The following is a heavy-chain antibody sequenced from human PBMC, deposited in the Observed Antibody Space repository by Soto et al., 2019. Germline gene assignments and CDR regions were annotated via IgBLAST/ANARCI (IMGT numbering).Heavy chain of an antibody. D-gene: IGHD2-15*01. CDR2: ISYDGRNK. V-gene: IGHV3-30*18. Sequence: GASLRPSCAAPRFTFSIYSMHWVRVAPGKGLEWVAAISYDGRNKYYADSVKGRFTISRDNSGNTLYLQMNSLRAEDTAVYHCAKDLSGARWYYVAMDVWGQGTTVTVSS. CDR3: AKDLSGARWYYVAMDV. CDR1: RFTFSIYS. J-gene: IGHJ6*02.